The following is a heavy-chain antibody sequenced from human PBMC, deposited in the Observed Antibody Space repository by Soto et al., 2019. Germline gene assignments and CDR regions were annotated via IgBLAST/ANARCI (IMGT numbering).Heavy chain of an antibody. CDR2: IYYSGST. D-gene: IGHD1-1*01. J-gene: IGHJ6*02. CDR3: ARANWNDLYYYGMDV. V-gene: IGHV4-59*01. Sequence: SETLSLTCTVSGGSISGYYWSWIRQPPGKGLEWIGYIYYSGSTNYNPSLKSRVTISVDTSKNQFSLKLSSVTAADTAVYYCARANWNDLYYYGMDVWGQGTTVTVSS. CDR1: GGSISGYY.